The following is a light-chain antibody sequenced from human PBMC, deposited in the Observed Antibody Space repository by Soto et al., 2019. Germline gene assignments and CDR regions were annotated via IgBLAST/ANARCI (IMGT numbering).Light chain of an antibody. Sequence: DILMTQSPATLSVSPGERATLSCRASQSVSSNLAWYQQKPGQAPRLLVSDASTRDTGIPVRFSGSGSGTEFTLTISSLQSEDFAIYYCQQYNNWPRTFGQGTKVEFK. CDR1: QSVSSN. CDR3: QQYNNWPRT. J-gene: IGKJ1*01. CDR2: DAS. V-gene: IGKV3-15*01.